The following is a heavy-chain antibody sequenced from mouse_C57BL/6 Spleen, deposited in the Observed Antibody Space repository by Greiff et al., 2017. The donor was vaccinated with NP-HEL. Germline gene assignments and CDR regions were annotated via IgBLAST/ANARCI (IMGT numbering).Heavy chain of an antibody. Sequence: EVQRVESEGGLVQPGSSMKLSCTASGFTFSDYYMAWVRQVPEKGLEWVANINYDGSSTYYLDSLKSRFIISRDNAKNILYLQMSSLKSEDTATYYCARLNWALDYWGQGTTLTVSS. D-gene: IGHD4-1*02. J-gene: IGHJ2*01. CDR3: ARLNWALDY. CDR2: INYDGSST. V-gene: IGHV5-16*01. CDR1: GFTFSDYY.